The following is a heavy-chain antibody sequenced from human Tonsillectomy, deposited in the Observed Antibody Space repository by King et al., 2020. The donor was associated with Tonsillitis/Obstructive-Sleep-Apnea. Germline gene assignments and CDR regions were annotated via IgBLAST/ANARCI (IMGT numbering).Heavy chain of an antibody. Sequence: VQLVESGGGLVKPGGSLRLSCAASGFTFSAYNMNWVRQAPGKGLEWVSSLSSSSTYIYYADSLKGRFTISRDNAKNSLYLQMNSLRAEDTAVYYCARSQVPYGTDHDAFDLWGQGTMVTVSS. CDR3: ARSQVPYGTDHDAFDL. CDR1: GFTFSAYN. D-gene: IGHD4-17*01. J-gene: IGHJ3*01. V-gene: IGHV3-21*01. CDR2: LSSSSTYI.